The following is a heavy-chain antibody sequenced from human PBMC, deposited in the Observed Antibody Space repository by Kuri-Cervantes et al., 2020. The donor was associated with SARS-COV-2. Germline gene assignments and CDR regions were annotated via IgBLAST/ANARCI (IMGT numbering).Heavy chain of an antibody. CDR3: ARALPGNWFDP. V-gene: IGHV4-34*01. J-gene: IGHJ5*02. CDR2: INHSGST. CDR1: GGSFSGYY. Sequence: SETLSLTCAVYGGSFSGYYWSWIRQPPGKGLEWIGEINHSGSTNYNPSLKSRVIISVDKSKNQFSLKLSSVTAADTAVYYCARALPGNWFDPWGQGTLVTVSS.